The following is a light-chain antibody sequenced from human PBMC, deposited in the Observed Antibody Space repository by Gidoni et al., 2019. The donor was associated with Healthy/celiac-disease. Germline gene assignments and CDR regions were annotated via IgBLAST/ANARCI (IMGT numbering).Light chain of an antibody. CDR3: QQYYSTPFT. CDR2: WAS. CDR1: QSVLYSSNNKNY. J-gene: IGKJ3*01. V-gene: IGKV4-1*01. Sequence: DIVMTQSPDSLAVSLGERATINCKSSQSVLYSSNNKNYLAWYQQKPGQPPKLLIYWASTRESGVPDRFSGSGSGTDFTLTISSLKAEDVAVYYCQQYYSTPFTFXPXTKVDIK.